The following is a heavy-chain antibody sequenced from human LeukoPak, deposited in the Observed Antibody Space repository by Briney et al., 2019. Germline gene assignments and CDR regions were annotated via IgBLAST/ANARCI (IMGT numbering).Heavy chain of an antibody. CDR2: IKPNSGGT. V-gene: IGHV1-2*02. CDR3: ARVRHLQLLEWLFGGDWFDP. J-gene: IGHJ5*02. Sequence: ASVKVSCKASGYTFTGHSMYWVRQAPGQGLEWMGWIKPNSGGTNYAQKFQGRVTMTTDTSTSTAYMELRSLRSDDTAVYYCARVRHLQLLEWLFGGDWFDPWGQGTLVTVSS. D-gene: IGHD3-3*01. CDR1: GYTFTGHS.